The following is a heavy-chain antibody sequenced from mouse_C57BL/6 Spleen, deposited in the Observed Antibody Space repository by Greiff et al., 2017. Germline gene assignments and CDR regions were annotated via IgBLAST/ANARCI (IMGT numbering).Heavy chain of an antibody. J-gene: IGHJ4*01. CDR3: AGSSWDRAMDY. Sequence: QVQLQQSGPELVKPGASVKISCKASGYAFSSSWMNWVKQRPGKGLEWIGRIYPGDGDTNYNGKFKGKATLTADKSSSTAYMQLSSLTSEDSAVYFCAGSSWDRAMDYWGQGTSVTVSS. CDR2: IYPGDGDT. CDR1: GYAFSSSW. D-gene: IGHD3-3*01. V-gene: IGHV1-82*01.